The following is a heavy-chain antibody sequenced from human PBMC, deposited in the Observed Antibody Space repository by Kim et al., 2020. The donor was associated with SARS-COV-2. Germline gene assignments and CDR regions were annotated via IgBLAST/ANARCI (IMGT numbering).Heavy chain of an antibody. Sequence: ASVKVSCKASGYTFTSYAMNWVRQAPGQGLEWMGWINTNTGNPTYAQGFTGRFVFSLDTSVSTAYLQISSLKAEDTAVYYCARDLAPSYNSSWLPPYYYYGMDVWGQGTTVTVSS. J-gene: IGHJ6*02. D-gene: IGHD6-13*01. CDR3: ARDLAPSYNSSWLPPYYYYGMDV. CDR1: GYTFTSYA. V-gene: IGHV7-4-1*02. CDR2: INTNTGNP.